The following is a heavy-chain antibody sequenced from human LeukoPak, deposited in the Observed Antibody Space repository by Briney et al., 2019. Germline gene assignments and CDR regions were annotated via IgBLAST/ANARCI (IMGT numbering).Heavy chain of an antibody. D-gene: IGHD3-3*01. CDR1: GGSISSGDYY. Sequence: PSETLSLTCTVSGGSISSGDYYWSWIRQPPGKGLEWIGYIYYSGSTYYNPSLKSRVTISVDTSKNQFSLKLSSVTAADTAVYYCARVLRFLEWLGFFDYWGQGTLVTVSS. CDR3: ARVLRFLEWLGFFDY. CDR2: IYYSGST. J-gene: IGHJ4*02. V-gene: IGHV4-30-4*08.